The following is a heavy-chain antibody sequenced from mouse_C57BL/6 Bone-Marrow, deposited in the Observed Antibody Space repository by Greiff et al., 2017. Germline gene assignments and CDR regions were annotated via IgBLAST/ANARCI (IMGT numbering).Heavy chain of an antibody. CDR2: IDPEIGYT. J-gene: IGHJ2*01. D-gene: IGHD2-12*01. Sequence: EVQLQQSGAELVRPGASVKLSCTASGFNIKDDYIHWVKQRPEQGLEWIGWIDPEIGYTEYASKFQGKATIPSDTSSNTAYLQLSCLTSEDTAVYYCSSFDRNYFGLWGQGTPLTGAS. V-gene: IGHV14-4*01. CDR1: GFNIKDDY. CDR3: SSFDRNYFGL.